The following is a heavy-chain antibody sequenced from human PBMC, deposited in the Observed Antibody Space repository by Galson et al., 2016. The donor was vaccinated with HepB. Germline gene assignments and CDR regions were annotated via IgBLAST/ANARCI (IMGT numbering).Heavy chain of an antibody. D-gene: IGHD6-19*01. V-gene: IGHV1-18*01. Sequence: SVKVSCKASGYPFSSHGISWVRQAPGQGLEWMGWISGHNGNTNYAQNLQGRVTMTTDTSTSTAYMELRSLRSDDTAVYYCARDWQWLGPPYYHGMDVWGQGTTVTVSS. CDR3: ARDWQWLGPPYYHGMDV. CDR1: GYPFSSHG. CDR2: ISGHNGNT. J-gene: IGHJ6*02.